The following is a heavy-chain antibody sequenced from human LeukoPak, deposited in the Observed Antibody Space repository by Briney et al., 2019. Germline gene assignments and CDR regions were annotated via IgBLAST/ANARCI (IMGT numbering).Heavy chain of an antibody. D-gene: IGHD3-3*01. CDR1: GGTFSSYA. CDR2: IIPILGMA. Sequence: SVKVSCKASGGTFSSYAISWVRQAPGQGLEWMGRIIPILGMANYAQKFQGRVTITADKSTSTAYMELSSLRSEDTAVYYCARDLDYDFRSGRNDYWGQGTLVTVSS. CDR3: ARDLDYDFRSGRNDY. V-gene: IGHV1-69*04. J-gene: IGHJ4*02.